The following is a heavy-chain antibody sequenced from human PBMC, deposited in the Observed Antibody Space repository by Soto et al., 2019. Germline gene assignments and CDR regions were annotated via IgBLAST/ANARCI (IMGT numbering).Heavy chain of an antibody. CDR3: AREGGIAARPWSLFYESYYYGMDV. D-gene: IGHD6-6*01. CDR1: GGTFSSYA. V-gene: IGHV1-69*01. Sequence: QVQLVQSGAEVKKPGSSVKVSCKASGGTFSSYAISWVRQAPGQGLEWMGGIIPIFGTANYAQKFQGRVTITADESTSTAYMELSSLISEDTAVYYCAREGGIAARPWSLFYESYYYGMDVWGQGTTVTVSS. CDR2: IIPIFGTA. J-gene: IGHJ6*02.